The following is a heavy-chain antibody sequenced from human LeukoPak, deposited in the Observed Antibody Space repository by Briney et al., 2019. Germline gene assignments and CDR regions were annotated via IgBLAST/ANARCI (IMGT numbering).Heavy chain of an antibody. CDR2: ISGDGGST. CDR1: GLTFDHYA. Sequence: GGSLRLSCAASGLTFDHYAMHWGRQAPGQGLEWVSLISGDGGSTYYADSVRGRFTISRDNSKNSMYLQMNSLRTEDTALYYCATPHASNNLYPFDPWGQRTRVTVSS. CDR3: ATPHASNNLYPFDP. D-gene: IGHD1-1*01. J-gene: IGHJ5*01. V-gene: IGHV3-43*02.